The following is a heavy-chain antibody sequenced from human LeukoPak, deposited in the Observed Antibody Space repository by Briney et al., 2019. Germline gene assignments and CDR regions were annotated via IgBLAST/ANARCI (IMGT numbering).Heavy chain of an antibody. D-gene: IGHD3-10*01. CDR3: ARDTYGSGSYLIDY. CDR2: INHSGST. V-gene: IGHV4-34*01. CDR1: GGSFSGYY. J-gene: IGHJ4*02. Sequence: SETLSLTCAVYGGSFSGYYWSWIRQPPGKGLDWIGEINHSGSTNYNPSLKSRVTISVDTSKNQFSLKLSSVTAADTAVYYCARDTYGSGSYLIDYWGQGTLVTVSS.